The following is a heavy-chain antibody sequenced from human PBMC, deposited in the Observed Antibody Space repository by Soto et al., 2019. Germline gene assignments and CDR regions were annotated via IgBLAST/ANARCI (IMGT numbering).Heavy chain of an antibody. CDR2: ISCANGHT. J-gene: IGHJ4*02. Sequence: QVQVVQSGAEVKKPGASVKVSCKTSGYTFTTYGIGWVRQAPGQGLEWMGWISCANGHTNYAQNDQGRVTVTTDTSTSTAYMELGSLRSDDTAVYYCAREVAGAGGESDYWGQGTLVTVSS. CDR1: GYTFTTYG. CDR3: AREVAGAGGESDY. D-gene: IGHD6-13*01. V-gene: IGHV1-18*01.